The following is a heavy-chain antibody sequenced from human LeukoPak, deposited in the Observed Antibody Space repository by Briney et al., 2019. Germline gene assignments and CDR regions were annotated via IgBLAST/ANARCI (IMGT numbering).Heavy chain of an antibody. Sequence: GGSLRLSCAASGFAFSTYSMNWVRQAPGKGLEWVSYIGGGSNTIYYADSVKGRFTISRDNYKSTLYLQMHSLSDEDTALYYCAKDASSATTVTTTIDYWGQGTLVTVSS. V-gene: IGHV3-48*02. CDR3: AKDASSATTVTTTIDY. CDR1: GFAFSTYS. D-gene: IGHD4-17*01. J-gene: IGHJ4*02. CDR2: IGGGSNTI.